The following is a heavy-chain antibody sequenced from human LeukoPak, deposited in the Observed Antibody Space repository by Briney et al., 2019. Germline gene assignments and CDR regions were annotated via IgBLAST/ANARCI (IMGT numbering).Heavy chain of an antibody. CDR2: IYPGDSDT. Sequence: GESLKISCKGSGYSFTKSWIGWVRQMPGKGLEWMGIIYPGDSDTRYSPSFQGQVTISADKSITTAYLHWSSLKASDTAMYYCARQGAAGKYYYYYMGVWGKGTTVTVSS. V-gene: IGHV5-51*01. D-gene: IGHD6-13*01. J-gene: IGHJ6*03. CDR3: ARQGAAGKYYYYYMGV. CDR1: GYSFTKSW.